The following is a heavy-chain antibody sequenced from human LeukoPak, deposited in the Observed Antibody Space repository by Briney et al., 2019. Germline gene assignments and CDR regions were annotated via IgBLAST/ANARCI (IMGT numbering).Heavy chain of an antibody. CDR3: ATPAPHYYGSGSYFS. CDR1: GGSISSGDYY. V-gene: IGHV4-30-4*08. Sequence: PSQTLSLTCTVSGGSISSGDYYWSWIRQPPGKGLEWIGYIYYSGSTYYNPSLKSRVTISVDTSKNQFSLKVSSVTAADTAVYYCATPAPHYYGSGSYFSWGQGTLVTVSS. D-gene: IGHD3-10*01. J-gene: IGHJ5*02. CDR2: IYYSGST.